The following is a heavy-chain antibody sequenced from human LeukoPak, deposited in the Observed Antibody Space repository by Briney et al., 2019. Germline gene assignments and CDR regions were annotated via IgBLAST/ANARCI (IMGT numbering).Heavy chain of an antibody. CDR1: GYSFTTYW. CDR3: ARHYNFDY. D-gene: IGHD4-11*01. CDR2: IYPGDSDT. V-gene: IGHV5-51*01. J-gene: IGHJ4*02. Sequence: NPGESLKISCKGSGYSFTTYWIGWVGQMPGKGLEWMGNIYPGDSDTRYNPSFQGQVTISADKSISTAYLQWSSLKASDTAIYYCARHYNFDYWGQGTLVTVSS.